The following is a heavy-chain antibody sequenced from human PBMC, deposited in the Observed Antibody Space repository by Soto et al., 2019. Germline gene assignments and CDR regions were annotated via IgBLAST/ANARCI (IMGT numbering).Heavy chain of an antibody. D-gene: IGHD3-22*01. CDR3: AKAYYDSSGYYGQYFDY. CDR2: ISGSGGST. Sequence: GSLRLSCAASGFTFSSYAMSWVRQAPGKGLEWVSAISGSGGSTYYADSVKGRLTISRDNSKNTLYLQMNSLRAEDTAVYYCAKAYYDSSGYYGQYFDYWGQGTLVTVSS. J-gene: IGHJ4*02. CDR1: GFTFSSYA. V-gene: IGHV3-23*01.